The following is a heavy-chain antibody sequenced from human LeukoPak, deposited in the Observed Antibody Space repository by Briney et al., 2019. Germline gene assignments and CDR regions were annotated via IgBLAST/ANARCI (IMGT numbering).Heavy chain of an antibody. CDR3: ARGQGGNYYLNYFDF. Sequence: SQTLSLTCTVTGVSFSTDYCSWIWHRPRTGLGRICHFYFSGSTNYNPSLQSRVAISVVTSRNQFSLKLTSVAAADTAVYYCARGQGGNYYLNYFDFWGQGALVTVSS. V-gene: IGHV4-59*01. D-gene: IGHD1-26*01. J-gene: IGHJ4*02. CDR1: GVSFSTDY. CDR2: FYFSGST.